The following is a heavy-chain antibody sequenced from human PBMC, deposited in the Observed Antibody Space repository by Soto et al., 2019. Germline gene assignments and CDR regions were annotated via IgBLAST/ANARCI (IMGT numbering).Heavy chain of an antibody. CDR1: GFTFSSHA. D-gene: IGHD4-17*01. CDR2: ISCDGSNT. CDR3: ARSGATKREALLWVTKGMAV. J-gene: IGHJ6*02. V-gene: IGHV3-30-3*01. Sequence: GGSLRLSCAASGFTFSSHAMHWVRQAPGKGLEWVAVISCDGSNTYYADSVKGRFTISRDNSKNTLYLQMNSLRAEDTAVYYCARSGATKREALLWVTKGMAVWGQGATVTVSS.